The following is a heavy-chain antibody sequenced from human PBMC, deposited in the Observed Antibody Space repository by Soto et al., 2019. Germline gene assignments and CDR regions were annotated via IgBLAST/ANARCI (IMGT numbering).Heavy chain of an antibody. Sequence: SSETLSLPCTVSGGSISSYYWSWIRQPPGMGLEWIWYIYYSGSTNYNPSLKSRVTLSVDTSKNQFSLKLSSVTASDTAVYSSAGCGWPVAVMLVYWGQGTLVTVST. D-gene: IGHD2-21*01. CDR1: GGSISSYY. V-gene: IGHV4-59*01. CDR2: IYYSGST. CDR3: AGCGWPVAVMLVY. J-gene: IGHJ4*01.